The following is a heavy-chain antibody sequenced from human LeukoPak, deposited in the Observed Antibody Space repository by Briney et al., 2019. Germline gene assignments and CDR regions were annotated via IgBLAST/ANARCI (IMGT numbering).Heavy chain of an antibody. D-gene: IGHD3-22*01. CDR2: IKQDGSEK. V-gene: IGHV3-7*01. Sequence: GGSLRLSCAASGFTFSSYWMSWVRQAPGKGLEWVANIKQDGSEKYYVDSVKGRSTISRDNAKNSLYLQMNSLRAEDTAVYYCARAVAHYDSSGYYYWGQGTLVTVSS. CDR1: GFTFSSYW. J-gene: IGHJ4*02. CDR3: ARAVAHYDSSGYYY.